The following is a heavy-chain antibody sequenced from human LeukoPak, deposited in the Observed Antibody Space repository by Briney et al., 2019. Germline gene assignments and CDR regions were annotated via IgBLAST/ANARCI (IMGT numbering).Heavy chain of an antibody. CDR1: GFTFSSYG. Sequence: GGSLRLSCAASGFTFSSYGMHWVRQAPGKGLEWVAVISYDGSNKYYADSVKGRFTISRDNSKNTLYLQMNSLRAEDTAVYYCANYYGVYWGQGTLVTVSS. V-gene: IGHV3-30*18. J-gene: IGHJ4*02. CDR3: ANYYGVY. D-gene: IGHD3-10*01. CDR2: ISYDGSNK.